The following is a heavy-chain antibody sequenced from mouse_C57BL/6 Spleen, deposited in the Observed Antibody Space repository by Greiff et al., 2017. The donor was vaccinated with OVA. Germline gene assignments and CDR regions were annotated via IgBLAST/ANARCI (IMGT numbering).Heavy chain of an antibody. J-gene: IGHJ4*01. CDR3: ARSESNEAMDY. Sequence: QSCPASGYPFPCFWMPWVTPRPGRGLEWLGWLDPHRGGTQYYEQFMSKATLTVDNPSSTAYMQLSSLTSEDSAVDYWARSESNEAMDYWGQGTSVTVSS. CDR2: LDPHRGGT. CDR1: GYPFPCFW. V-gene: IGHV1-72*01. D-gene: IGHD2-5*01.